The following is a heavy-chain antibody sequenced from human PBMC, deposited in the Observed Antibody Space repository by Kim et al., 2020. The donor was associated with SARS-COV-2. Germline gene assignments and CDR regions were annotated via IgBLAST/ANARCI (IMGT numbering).Heavy chain of an antibody. V-gene: IGHV3-64D*06. CDR3: VKDQALWSGYYKAVSYFDY. D-gene: IGHD3-3*01. Sequence: RFTISRDNSKNTLYLKMSSLRAEDTAVYYCVKDQALWSGYYKAVSYFDYWGQGTLVTVSS. J-gene: IGHJ4*02.